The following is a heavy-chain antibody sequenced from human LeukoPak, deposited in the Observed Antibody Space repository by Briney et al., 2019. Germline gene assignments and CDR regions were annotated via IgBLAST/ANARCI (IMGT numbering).Heavy chain of an antibody. Sequence: PGGALRVSCAASGFTLSNYAVHWVRQAPGKGLEWVAVISNDGNDKYYAESVKGRFTISRDNSRDTLYLQMNSLRPEDTAVYYCARDQYFDRSGSDAFDIWGQGTMVTVSS. V-gene: IGHV3-30*14. CDR3: ARDQYFDRSGSDAFDI. CDR1: GFTLSNYA. CDR2: ISNDGNDK. J-gene: IGHJ3*02. D-gene: IGHD3-22*01.